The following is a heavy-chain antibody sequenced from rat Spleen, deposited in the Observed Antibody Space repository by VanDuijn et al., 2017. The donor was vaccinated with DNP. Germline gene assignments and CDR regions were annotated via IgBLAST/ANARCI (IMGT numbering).Heavy chain of an antibody. D-gene: IGHD5-1*01. CDR3: ARRANWIYWYFDF. V-gene: IGHV5S13*01. CDR2: ISSGGGNT. Sequence: EVQLVESGGGLVQPGRSLKLSCAASGFTFSNHGMAWVRQAPTKGLEWVASISSGGGNTYYRDSVKGRFTVSRDNAKSSLYLQMDSLRSEDTATYYCARRANWIYWYFDFWGPGTMVTVSS. J-gene: IGHJ1*01. CDR1: GFTFSNHG.